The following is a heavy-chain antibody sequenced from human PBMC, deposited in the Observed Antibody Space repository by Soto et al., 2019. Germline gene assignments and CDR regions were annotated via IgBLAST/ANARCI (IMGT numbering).Heavy chain of an antibody. CDR1: GGTFSSYA. CDR2: IIPIFGTA. D-gene: IGHD2-15*01. CDR3: ARESHVVVVAATPYYYYGMDV. Sequence: QVQLVQSGAEVKKPGSSVKVSCKASGGTFSSYAISWVRQAPGQGLEWMGGIIPIFGTANYAQKFQGRVTITADESTSTAYMELSSLRSEDTAVYYCARESHVVVVAATPYYYYGMDVWGQGTTVTVSS. J-gene: IGHJ6*02. V-gene: IGHV1-69*12.